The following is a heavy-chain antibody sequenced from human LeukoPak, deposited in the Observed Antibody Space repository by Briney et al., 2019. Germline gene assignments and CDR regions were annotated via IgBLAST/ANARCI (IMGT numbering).Heavy chain of an antibody. Sequence: PSETLSLTCTVSGASISTIISYWGWIRQTPGKGLEWIGSIYYSGTTYYNPSLESRVTISIDTSKNQFSVKLTSVTAADTAVYYCARDQGAVAGIDPWGQGTLVTVPS. J-gene: IGHJ5*02. V-gene: IGHV4-39*07. CDR3: ARDQGAVAGIDP. CDR1: GASISTIISY. CDR2: IYYSGTT. D-gene: IGHD6-19*01.